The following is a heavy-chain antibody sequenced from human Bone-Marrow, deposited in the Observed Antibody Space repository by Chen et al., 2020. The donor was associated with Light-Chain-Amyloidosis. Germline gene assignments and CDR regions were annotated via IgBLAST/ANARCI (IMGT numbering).Heavy chain of an antibody. V-gene: IGHV4-39*07. CDR3: VRSRYSTGPFEV. J-gene: IGHJ1*01. Sequence: QVQLQLSGPGLVKPSETLSLKCSVSGVSITSSTDYWGWIRQPPGKGLEYIASIYSSGSSYYKPSLKSRVTISVDTSKNQFSLRLTPATAADTAVYYCVRSRYSTGPFEVWGQGSLVTVSS. D-gene: IGHD3-16*02. CDR1: GVSITSSTDY. CDR2: IYSSGSS.